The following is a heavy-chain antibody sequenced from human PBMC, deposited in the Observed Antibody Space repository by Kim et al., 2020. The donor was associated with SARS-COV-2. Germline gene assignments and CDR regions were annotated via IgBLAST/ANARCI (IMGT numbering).Heavy chain of an antibody. CDR2: ISSSSSYI. V-gene: IGHV3-21*01. J-gene: IGHJ4*02. CDR1: GFTFSSYS. D-gene: IGHD3-9*01. Sequence: GGSLRLSCAASGFTFSSYSMNWVRQAPGKGLEWVSSISSSSSYIYYADSVKGRFTISRDNAKNSLYLQMNSLRAEDTAVYYCARDSQREYYDILTGYLPPDYWGQGTLVTVSS. CDR3: ARDSQREYYDILTGYLPPDY.